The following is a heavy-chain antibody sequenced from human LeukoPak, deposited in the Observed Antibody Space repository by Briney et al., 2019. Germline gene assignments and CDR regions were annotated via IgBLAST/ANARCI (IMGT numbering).Heavy chain of an antibody. CDR2: IYPGDSDT. CDR3: ARHEMYCSGGSCYSIWFDP. Sequence: PGESLKISCKGSGYSFTSYWIGGVRPLPGKGLEWMGIIYPGDSDTRYSPSFQGQVTISADKSISTAYLQWSSLKASDTAMYYCARHEMYCSGGSCYSIWFDPWGQGTLVTVSS. CDR1: GYSFTSYW. J-gene: IGHJ5*02. V-gene: IGHV5-51*01. D-gene: IGHD2-15*01.